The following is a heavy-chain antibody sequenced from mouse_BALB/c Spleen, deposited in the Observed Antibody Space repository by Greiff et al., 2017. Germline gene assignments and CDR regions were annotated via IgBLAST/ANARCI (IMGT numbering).Heavy chain of an antibody. J-gene: IGHJ2*01. CDR1: GYSFTGYY. Sequence: EVQLQQSGPELVKPGASVKISCTASGYSFTGYYMHWVQQSHVKSLEWIGRINPYNGATSYNQNFKDKASLTVDKSSSTDYMELNSLTSEDSAVYCCARGTEEEDYWGQGTTLTVSS. CDR3: ARGTEEEDY. D-gene: IGHD3-3*01. CDR2: INPYNGAT. V-gene: IGHV1-31*01.